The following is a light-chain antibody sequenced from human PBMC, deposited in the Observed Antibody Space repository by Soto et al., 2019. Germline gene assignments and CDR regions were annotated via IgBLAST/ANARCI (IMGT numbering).Light chain of an antibody. CDR1: SSDVGSYNL. Sequence: QSVLTQAPSVSGCPGQSITMSCTGTSSDVGSYNLVSWYQQHPAKAPKLMIYEGSQRPSAVSNRFSGSQSGNAASLTISGLQAEDEADYYCCSYAGSGTYVFGSGTKVTVL. V-gene: IGLV2-23*01. CDR3: CSYAGSGTYV. CDR2: EGS. J-gene: IGLJ1*01.